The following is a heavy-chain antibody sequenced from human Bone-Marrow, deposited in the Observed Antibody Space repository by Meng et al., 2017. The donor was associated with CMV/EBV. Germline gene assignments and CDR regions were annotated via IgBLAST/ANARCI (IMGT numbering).Heavy chain of an antibody. CDR1: GFTFSEYD. Sequence: GGSLRLSCAASGFTFSEYDMHWVRQAPGKGLEWVAFISSDIKNKYYSDSVKGRFAISRDNSKNTLYLQMNSLRVEDTAVYYCAKDQTFRLNYFYYYGMDVWEQGTSVTVSS. V-gene: IGHV3-30*02. CDR3: AKDQTFRLNYFYYYGMDV. CDR2: ISSDIKNK. J-gene: IGHJ6*01. D-gene: IGHD3-16*01.